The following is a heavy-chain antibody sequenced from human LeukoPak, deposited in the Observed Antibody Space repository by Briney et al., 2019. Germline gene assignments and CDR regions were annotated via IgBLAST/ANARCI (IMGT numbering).Heavy chain of an antibody. CDR1: GFTFSSYS. Sequence: GGSLRLSCAASGFTFSSYSMNWVRQAPGKGLEWVSSISSSSSYIYCADSVKGRFTISRDNAKNSLYLQMNSLRAEDTAVYYCAREISGYDFWSGYLNPADYWGQGTLVTVSS. V-gene: IGHV3-21*01. J-gene: IGHJ4*02. CDR2: ISSSSSYI. CDR3: AREISGYDFWSGYLNPADY. D-gene: IGHD3-3*01.